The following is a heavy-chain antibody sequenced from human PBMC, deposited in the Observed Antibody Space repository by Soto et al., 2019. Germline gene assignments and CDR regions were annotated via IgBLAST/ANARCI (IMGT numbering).Heavy chain of an antibody. J-gene: IGHJ4*02. Sequence: QVQLVQSGAEVKKPGASVKVSCKASGYTFTSYAMHWVRQAPGQRLEWVGWINAGNGNTKYSQKFQGRVTITRDTSAGTAYMQLSSLISEDTAVYYCARGGIAVAGGCDYWGQGTLVTVSS. D-gene: IGHD6-19*01. V-gene: IGHV1-3*01. CDR3: ARGGIAVAGGCDY. CDR2: INAGNGNT. CDR1: GYTFTSYA.